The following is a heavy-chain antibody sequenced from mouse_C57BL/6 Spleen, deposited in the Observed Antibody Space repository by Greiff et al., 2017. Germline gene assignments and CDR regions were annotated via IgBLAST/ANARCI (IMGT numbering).Heavy chain of an antibody. D-gene: IGHD1-1*01. CDR3: TTVIAKGDFDY. CDR2: IDPETGGT. J-gene: IGHJ2*01. V-gene: IGHV1-15*01. Sequence: VQLQQSGAELVRPGASVTLSCKASGYTFTDYEMHWVKQTPVHGLEWLGAIDPETGGTAYNQQFKGTAILTADKSTSKAYMELHSLTSEDSAIYYCTTVIAKGDFDYWGKGTTLTGSS. CDR1: GYTFTDYE.